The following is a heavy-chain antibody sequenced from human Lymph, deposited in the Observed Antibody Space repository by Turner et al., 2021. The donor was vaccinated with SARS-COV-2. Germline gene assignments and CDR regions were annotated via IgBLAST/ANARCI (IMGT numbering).Heavy chain of an antibody. J-gene: IGHJ5*02. V-gene: IGHV1-8*01. CDR1: GYTFTSYD. CDR3: ARAAQFSGWFDP. Sequence: VQLLQSGAEVRKPGAPVRVSCKASGYTFTSYDINWVRQATGQGLEWMGWIKSNGGNTGYAQKVQGRVTMTRDNSKSTVYMQLSSLRSEDTAVYYCARAAQFSGWFDPWGQGTLVTVSS. D-gene: IGHD3-10*01. CDR2: IKSNGGNT.